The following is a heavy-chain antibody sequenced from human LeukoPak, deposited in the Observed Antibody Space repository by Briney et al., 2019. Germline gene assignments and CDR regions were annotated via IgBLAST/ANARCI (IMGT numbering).Heavy chain of an antibody. Sequence: GGSLRLSCTASGFTFGDYAMSWFRQAPGKGLEWVGFIRSKAYGGTTEYAASVKGRFTISRDDSKSIAYLQMNSLKTEDTAVYFCTTEGFTYGHHSFDSWGQGTLVTVSS. J-gene: IGHJ4*02. D-gene: IGHD5-18*01. CDR1: GFTFGDYA. V-gene: IGHV3-49*03. CDR3: TTEGFTYGHHSFDS. CDR2: IRSKAYGGTT.